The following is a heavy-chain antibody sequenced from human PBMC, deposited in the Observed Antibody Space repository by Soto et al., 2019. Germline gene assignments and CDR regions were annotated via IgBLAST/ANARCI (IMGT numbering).Heavy chain of an antibody. D-gene: IGHD1-26*01. V-gene: IGHV4-4*02. CDR3: ARGSGSYYYGMDV. Sequence: QVQLQESGPGLVKPSGTLSLTCAVSGGSISSSNWWSWVRQPPGKGLEWIGEIYHSGSTNYNPSLKCRVTISVDKSKNPFSLKLSSVTAADTAVYYCARGSGSYYYGMDVWGQGTTVTVSS. J-gene: IGHJ6*02. CDR1: GGSISSSNW. CDR2: IYHSGST.